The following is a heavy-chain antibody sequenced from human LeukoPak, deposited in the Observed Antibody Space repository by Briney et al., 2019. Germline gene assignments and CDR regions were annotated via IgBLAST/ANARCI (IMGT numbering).Heavy chain of an antibody. CDR2: MNPNSGNT. CDR3: ARGKITYCGSGLYYMDV. V-gene: IGHV1-8*01. D-gene: IGHD3-10*01. CDR1: GYTFTSYD. J-gene: IGHJ6*03. Sequence: GASVKVSCKASGYTFTSYDINWVRQATGQGLEWMGWMNPNSGNTGYAQKFQGRVTMTRNTSISTAYMELSSLRSEDTAVYYCARGKITYCGSGLYYMDVWGKGTTVTVSS.